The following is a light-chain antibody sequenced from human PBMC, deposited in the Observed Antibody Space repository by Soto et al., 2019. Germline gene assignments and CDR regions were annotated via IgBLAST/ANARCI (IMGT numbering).Light chain of an antibody. CDR2: DVT. CDR3: NSYTTSSTVV. J-gene: IGLJ2*01. V-gene: IGLV2-14*03. Sequence: QSVLTQPASVSGSPGQSITISCTGTSSDVGGYNYVSWYQQHPGKAPKLMIYDVTNRPSGVSNRFSGSKSGNTASLTISGLQADEEADYYCNSYTTSSTVVFGGGTKLTVL. CDR1: SSDVGGYNY.